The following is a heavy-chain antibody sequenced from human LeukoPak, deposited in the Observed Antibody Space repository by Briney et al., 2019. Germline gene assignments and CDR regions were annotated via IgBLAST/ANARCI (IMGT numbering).Heavy chain of an antibody. CDR3: ARDPSSSWYDGWFDP. Sequence: ASVKVSCKASGYTFTSYGISWVRQAPGQGLEWMGWISAYNGNTNYAQKLQGRVTMTTDTSTSTAYMELRSLRSDDTAVYYGARDPSSSWYDGWFDPWGQGTLVTVSS. CDR1: GYTFTSYG. V-gene: IGHV1-18*01. CDR2: ISAYNGNT. D-gene: IGHD6-13*01. J-gene: IGHJ5*02.